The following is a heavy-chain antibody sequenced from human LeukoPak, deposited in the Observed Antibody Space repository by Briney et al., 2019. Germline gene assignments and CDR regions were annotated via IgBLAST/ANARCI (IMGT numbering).Heavy chain of an antibody. CDR3: ARASAVAGKDYYYGMDV. CDR1: GGTFSSYA. Sequence: SAKVSCKASGGTFSSYAISWVRQAPGQGLEWMGGIIPIFGTANYAQKFQGRVTITADESTSTAYMELSSLRSEDTAVYYCARASAVAGKDYYYGMDVWGQGTTVTVSS. J-gene: IGHJ6*02. V-gene: IGHV1-69*01. CDR2: IIPIFGTA. D-gene: IGHD6-19*01.